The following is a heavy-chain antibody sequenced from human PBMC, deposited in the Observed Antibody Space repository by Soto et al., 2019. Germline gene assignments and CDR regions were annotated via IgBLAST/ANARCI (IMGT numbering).Heavy chain of an antibody. D-gene: IGHD1-7*01. V-gene: IGHV3-48*03. J-gene: IGHJ4*02. CDR3: ASKIFGTTYFDY. CDR2: IRGGGSPI. Sequence: LRLSCAASGLTFSTYEMNWVRQAPGKGLEWVSYIRGGGSPILYADSVKGRSTISRYNAKNSLYLQMNSLRAEDTAIYYCASKIFGTTYFDYWGQGALVTVSS. CDR1: GLTFSTYE.